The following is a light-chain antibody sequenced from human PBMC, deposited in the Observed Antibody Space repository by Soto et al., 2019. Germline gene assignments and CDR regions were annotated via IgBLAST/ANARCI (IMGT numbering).Light chain of an antibody. CDR3: QQYGSSPPIT. J-gene: IGKJ5*01. CDR1: QSVSSSY. Sequence: EIVLTQSPGTLSLSPGERATLSCRASQSVSSSYLACYQQKPGQAPRLPIYGASSRATGIPDRFSGSGSGTDFTRTISRLEPEDFALYYCQQYGSSPPITFGQGTRLEIK. CDR2: GAS. V-gene: IGKV3-20*01.